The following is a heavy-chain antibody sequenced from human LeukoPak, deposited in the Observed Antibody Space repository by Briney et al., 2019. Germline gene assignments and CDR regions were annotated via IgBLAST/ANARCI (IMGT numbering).Heavy chain of an antibody. CDR2: ISGSSGST. CDR3: AKDLLDGSGPYAFDI. Sequence: GGSLRLTCEASGFAFSSYAMSWVRQAPGKGLEWVSAISGSSGSTYYADFVKGRFTISRDNSKNTLYLQMNSLRAEDTAVYYCAKDLLDGSGPYAFDIWGQGTMVTVSS. CDR1: GFAFSSYA. V-gene: IGHV3-23*01. J-gene: IGHJ3*02. D-gene: IGHD3-10*01.